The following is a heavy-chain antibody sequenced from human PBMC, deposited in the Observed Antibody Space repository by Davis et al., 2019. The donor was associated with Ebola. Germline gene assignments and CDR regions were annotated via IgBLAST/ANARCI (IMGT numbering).Heavy chain of an antibody. J-gene: IGHJ4*02. CDR2: ISSSSSTI. CDR3: ARVMVRGVIISDFDY. V-gene: IGHV3-48*04. CDR1: GFTFTTYS. D-gene: IGHD3-10*01. Sequence: GGSLRLSCAASGFTFTTYSMNWVRQAPGKGLEWVSYISSSSSTIYYADSVKGRFTISRDNAKNSIYLQMNSLRAEDTAVYYCARVMVRGVIISDFDYWGQGTLVTVSS.